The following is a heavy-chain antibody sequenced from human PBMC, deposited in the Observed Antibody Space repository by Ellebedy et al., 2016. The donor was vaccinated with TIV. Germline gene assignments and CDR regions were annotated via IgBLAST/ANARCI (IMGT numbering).Heavy chain of an antibody. CDR1: GGTFSSYA. J-gene: IGHJ6*02. CDR2: IIPIFGTA. V-gene: IGHV1-69*13. Sequence: SVKVSXXASGGTFSSYAISWVRQAPGQGLEWMGGIIPIFGTANYAQKFQGRVTITADESTSTAYMELSSLRSEDTAVYYCARADYSTYYYYYGMDVWGQGTTVTVSS. D-gene: IGHD4-11*01. CDR3: ARADYSTYYYYYGMDV.